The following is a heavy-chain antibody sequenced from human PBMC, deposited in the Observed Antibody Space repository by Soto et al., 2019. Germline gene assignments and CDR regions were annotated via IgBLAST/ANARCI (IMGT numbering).Heavy chain of an antibody. CDR1: GFTFDTYA. Sequence: PGGSLRLSCAASGFTFDTYAMSWVRQAPGKGLEWVSAISGSGGSTYYADSVKGRFTISRDNSKTTLYLQMNSLRADDTAVYYCAKGSSASRPYYFDYWGQGSLVTVSS. J-gene: IGHJ4*02. V-gene: IGHV3-23*01. CDR2: ISGSGGST. D-gene: IGHD6-19*01. CDR3: AKGSSASRPYYFDY.